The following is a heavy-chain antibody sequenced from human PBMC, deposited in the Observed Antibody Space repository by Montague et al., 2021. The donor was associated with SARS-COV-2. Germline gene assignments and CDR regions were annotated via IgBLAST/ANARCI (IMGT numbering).Heavy chain of an antibody. V-gene: IGHV4-39*01. CDR1: AGAIRDIDYF. Sequence: SETLSLTCTVSAGAIRDIDYFWGWIRQPPGKGLEWIGSIYYSGTTYHNPSLKSRVTISVDTSKNQFSLKLSSVTAADTAVYFCARHRDNLGSLNWFAPWGQGTLVTVSS. CDR2: IYYSGTT. CDR3: ARHRDNLGSLNWFAP. J-gene: IGHJ5*02. D-gene: IGHD3-16*01.